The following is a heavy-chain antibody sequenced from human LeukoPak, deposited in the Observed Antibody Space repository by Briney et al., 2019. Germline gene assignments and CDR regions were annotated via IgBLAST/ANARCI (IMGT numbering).Heavy chain of an antibody. J-gene: IGHJ4*02. V-gene: IGHV3-23*01. CDR1: GFTFSSYA. D-gene: IGHD5-12*01. CDR3: AKDWVSAIVATSFDY. CDR2: ISGSGGST. Sequence: EGSLRLSCAASGFTFSSYAMSWVRQAPGKGLEWVSAISGSGGSTYYADSVKGRFTISRDNSKNTLYLQMNSLRAEDTAVYYCAKDWVSAIVATSFDYWGQGTLVTVSS.